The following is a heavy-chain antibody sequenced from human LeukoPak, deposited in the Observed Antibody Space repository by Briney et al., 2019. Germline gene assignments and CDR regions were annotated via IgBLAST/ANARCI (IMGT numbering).Heavy chain of an antibody. J-gene: IGHJ6*03. CDR3: ARGRGLVHYYYYMDV. CDR1: GGSFSGYY. D-gene: IGHD1-26*01. CDR2: INHSGST. V-gene: IGHV4-34*01. Sequence: SETLSLTCAVSGGSFSGYYWSWIRQPPGKGLEWIGEINHSGSTNYNPSLKSRVTISVDTSKNQFSLKLSSVTAADTAVYYCARGRGLVHYYYYMDVWGKGTTVTVSS.